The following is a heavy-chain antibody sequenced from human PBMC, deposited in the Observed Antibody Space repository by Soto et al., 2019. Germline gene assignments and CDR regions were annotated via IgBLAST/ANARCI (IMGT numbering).Heavy chain of an antibody. Sequence: GESLKISCMGSGYKVSTWHNFTSYWIAWVRQMPGEGLEWMGIIYPGDSDTRYSPSFQGQVTISADKSINSVYLQWSGLKASDTATYYCARLGFNYDFLSGYYNVHHYNGIDVWHQGTTVTVS. V-gene: IGHV5-51*01. CDR3: ARLGFNYDFLSGYYNVHHYNGIDV. CDR1: GYKVSTWHNFTSYW. J-gene: IGHJ6*02. CDR2: IYPGDSDT. D-gene: IGHD3-3*01.